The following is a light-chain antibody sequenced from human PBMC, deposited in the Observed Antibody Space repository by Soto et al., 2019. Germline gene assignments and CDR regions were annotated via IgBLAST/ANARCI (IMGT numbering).Light chain of an antibody. J-gene: IGLJ2*01. V-gene: IGLV3-1*01. CDR1: TLGSKF. CDR2: EDT. Sequence: SYELTQPPSVSVSPGQTANITCSGNTLGSKFVFWYQQKAGQSPMVVIYEDTKRPSGIPERFSGSNSGNTATLTIRGTQAMDEADFYCQAWDRGTVVFGGGTKLTVL. CDR3: QAWDRGTVV.